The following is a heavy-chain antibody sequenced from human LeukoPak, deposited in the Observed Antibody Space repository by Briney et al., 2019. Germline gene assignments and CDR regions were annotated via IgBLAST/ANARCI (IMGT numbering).Heavy chain of an antibody. D-gene: IGHD6-13*01. V-gene: IGHV4-34*01. CDR3: ARGSSSSRSRRFDY. CDR2: INHSGST. CDR1: GGSFSGYY. Sequence: SETLSHTCAVSGGSFSGYYWSWIRQPPAKGLEWIGEINHSGSTNYNPSLKSRVTISVDTSKNQFPLKLSSVTAADTAVYYCARGSSSSRSRRFDYWGQGTLVTVSS. J-gene: IGHJ4*02.